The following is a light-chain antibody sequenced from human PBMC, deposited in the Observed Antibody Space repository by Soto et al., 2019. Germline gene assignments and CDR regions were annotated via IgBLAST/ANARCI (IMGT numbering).Light chain of an antibody. V-gene: IGLV2-11*01. J-gene: IGLJ1*01. CDR2: DVS. CDR1: TSDVGGYSY. CDR3: QSYGSSPSANFV. Sequence: QSALTQPRSVSGSPGQSVTISCTGTTSDVGGYSYVSWYQQHPGKAPKVMIYDVSKRPSGVPDRFSGSKSGNTASLTISGLQADDEADYYCQSYGSSPSANFVFGTGTKLTVL.